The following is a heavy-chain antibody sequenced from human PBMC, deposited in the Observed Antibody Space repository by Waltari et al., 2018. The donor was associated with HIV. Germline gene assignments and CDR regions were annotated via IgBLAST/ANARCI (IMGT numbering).Heavy chain of an antibody. J-gene: IGHJ4*02. V-gene: IGHV4-31*03. CDR1: GGSISSGDYY. D-gene: IGHD2-15*01. CDR2: IYYSGIT. CDR3: ASLNRGYCSGGSCSTYYFDY. Sequence: QVQLQVSGPGLVKPSPPLSPTCTFSGGSISSGDYYWSWSRQHPGKGPEWIGDIYYSGITFYNPSLKSRLSISVDTSKNQFSLKLSSVTAADTAVYYCASLNRGYCSGGSCSTYYFDYWGQGTLGTVSS.